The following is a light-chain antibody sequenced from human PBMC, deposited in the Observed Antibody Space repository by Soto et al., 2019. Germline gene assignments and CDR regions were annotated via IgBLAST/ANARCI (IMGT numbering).Light chain of an antibody. Sequence: IPLTQSPSSLSASVGDRVTITCRASQGISSYLAWYQQKPGKAPKLLIYAASTLQSGVPSRFSGSGSGTDFTLTISSLQPDDFATYYCQQYNSYSGTFGQGTKVDIK. V-gene: IGKV1-9*01. CDR3: QQYNSYSGT. CDR1: QGISSY. J-gene: IGKJ1*01. CDR2: AAS.